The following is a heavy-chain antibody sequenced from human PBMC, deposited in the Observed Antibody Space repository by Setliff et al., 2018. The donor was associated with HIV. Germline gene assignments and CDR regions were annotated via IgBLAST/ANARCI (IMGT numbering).Heavy chain of an antibody. CDR3: ARDKDEDYGSTSFDY. CDR1: GFTFSNYA. CDR2: ISYDGSDK. V-gene: IGHV3-30*07. J-gene: IGHJ4*02. Sequence: LRLSCAASGFTFSNYAMHWVRQAPGKGLEWLAVISYDGSDKYYADSVKGRFTISRDNAKNSLYLQLNSLRPEDTAVYYCARDKDEDYGSTSFDYWGQGILVTVSS. D-gene: IGHD4-17*01.